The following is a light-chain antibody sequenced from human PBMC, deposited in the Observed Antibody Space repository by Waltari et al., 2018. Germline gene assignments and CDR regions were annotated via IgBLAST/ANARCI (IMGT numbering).Light chain of an antibody. CDR1: DFGSKP. CDR2: DDR. Sequence: SYVVTQPPSVSVAPGQTARISCRGTDFGSKPVPWYQQKPGQAPVLVVFDDRFRPSGLPGRFSCSHSGNTATRTINRVDAGDEADYYCQVWDSRSDHVVFGGGTKLTLL. J-gene: IGLJ3*02. CDR3: QVWDSRSDHVV. V-gene: IGLV3-21*02.